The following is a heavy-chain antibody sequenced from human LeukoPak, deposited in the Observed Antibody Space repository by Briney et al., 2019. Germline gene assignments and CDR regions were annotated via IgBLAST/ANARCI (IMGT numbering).Heavy chain of an antibody. J-gene: IGHJ4*02. CDR1: GYSFPSYW. V-gene: IGHV5-51*01. CDR3: AIQHCCTTGGLDS. Sequence: GESLKISCQGSGYSFPSYWILWLRQLPGKGLEWMGIIYPEYSDTRYSPSFQGQVSLSADKSTSTAYLQWGSLKASDSAIYYCAIQHCCTTGGLDSSGQGTLVTVSS. CDR2: IYPEYSDT. D-gene: IGHD2-8*02.